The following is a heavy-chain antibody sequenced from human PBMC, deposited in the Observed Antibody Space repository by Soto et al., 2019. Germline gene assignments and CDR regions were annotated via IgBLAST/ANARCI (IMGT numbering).Heavy chain of an antibody. V-gene: IGHV4-59*01. CDR2: ISHTGTT. CDR1: GTSISGYY. CDR3: ARGRKVEQWVSSGRGGGMDV. D-gene: IGHD6-19*01. J-gene: IGHJ6*02. Sequence: SETLSLTCTVSGTSISGYYWSWVRQPPGKGLEWIGYISHTGTTDYRASPKGRVNLSLDTSANSFSLKLGSVTPADTALYYCARGRKVEQWVSSGRGGGMDVWGQGTTVTVSS.